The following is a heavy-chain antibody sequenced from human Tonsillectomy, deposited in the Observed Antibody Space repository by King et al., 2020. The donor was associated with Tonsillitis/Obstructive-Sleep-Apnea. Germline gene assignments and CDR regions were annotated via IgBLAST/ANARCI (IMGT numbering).Heavy chain of an antibody. CDR3: TGRNQFDF. CDR2: IRSRADGGTA. J-gene: IGHJ4*02. V-gene: IGHV3-15*01. CDR1: GLTFSDAW. Sequence: VQLVESGGGLVKPGESLRLSCAASGLTFSDAWMSWVRQTPGKGLEWVGRIRSRADGGTADYAAPVRGRFTISRDDSKNTLYLQMKSLKSEDTGVYYCTGRNQFDFWGQGTLVTVSS. D-gene: IGHD1-14*01.